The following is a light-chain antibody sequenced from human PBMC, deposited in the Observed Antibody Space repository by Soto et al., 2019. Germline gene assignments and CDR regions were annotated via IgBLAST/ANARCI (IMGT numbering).Light chain of an antibody. Sequence: DIQMTQSPSSLSASVGDRVTITCRSSQTISRFLNWYQQKPGKAPKLLIYAASSLHSGVPSRFSGSGSGTDFTLTIVSLQPEDIATYYCQQSYFTPTFGGGTKVEIK. CDR2: AAS. J-gene: IGKJ4*01. CDR3: QQSYFTPT. CDR1: QTISRF. V-gene: IGKV1-39*01.